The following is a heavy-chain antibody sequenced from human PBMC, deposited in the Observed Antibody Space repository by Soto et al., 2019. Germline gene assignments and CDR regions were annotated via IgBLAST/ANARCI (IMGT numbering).Heavy chain of an antibody. D-gene: IGHD3-16*01. J-gene: IGHJ6*02. CDR2: ISPYTSNT. V-gene: IGHV1-18*01. CDR3: VIVDNYVRPTPQDV. Sequence: QVQLVQSGDEVKKPGGSVKVSCKASGYIFVNYGIAWVRQAPGQGLEWMGWISPYTSNTHSATKVQGRLTMTTDTSTSTAYMDLGSLTSDDTAVYYCVIVDNYVRPTPQDVWGQGTTVTVSS. CDR1: GYIFVNYG.